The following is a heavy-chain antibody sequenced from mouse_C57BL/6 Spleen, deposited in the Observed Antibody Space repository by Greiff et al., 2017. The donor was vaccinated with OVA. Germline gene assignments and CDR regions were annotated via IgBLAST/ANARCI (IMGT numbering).Heavy chain of an antibody. V-gene: IGHV10-3*01. D-gene: IGHD2-2*01. Sequence: EVQLVESGGGLVQPKGSLKLSCAASGFTFNTYAMHWVRQAPGKGLEWVARIRSKSSNYATYYADSVKDRFTISRDDSQSMLYLQMNNLKTEDTAMYYCVRDLGYDGGYAMDYWGQGTSVTVSS. CDR1: GFTFNTYA. J-gene: IGHJ4*01. CDR2: IRSKSSNYAT. CDR3: VRDLGYDGGYAMDY.